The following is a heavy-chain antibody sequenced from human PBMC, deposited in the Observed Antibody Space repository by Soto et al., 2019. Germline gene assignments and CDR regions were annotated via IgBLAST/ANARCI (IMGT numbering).Heavy chain of an antibody. CDR3: AGDYLRLNPLNSNYYSFGMDV. Sequence: EVQLLESGGGLVQPGGSLRLSCIASGFTFSNYALSWVRQTPGKGLEWVSTISGDGGSRNYADTVKGRFTISRENSNNTVSLQMDILRAEDTAVYYCAGDYLRLNPLNSNYYSFGMDVWGQGTTVTVSS. CDR1: GFTFSNYA. J-gene: IGHJ6*02. V-gene: IGHV3-23*01. D-gene: IGHD4-17*01. CDR2: ISGDGGSR.